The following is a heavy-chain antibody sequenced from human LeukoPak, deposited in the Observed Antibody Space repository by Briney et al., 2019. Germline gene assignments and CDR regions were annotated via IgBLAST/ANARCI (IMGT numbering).Heavy chain of an antibody. J-gene: IGHJ4*02. Sequence: GGSLRLSCTASGFTLGSHDMHWVRQTTGEGLEWVAAIASGFQTFYAGSVKGRFTVSREDARNSLYLQMNSLRAGDTAVYYCVREARGYHYTYFDYWGQGTLVTVSS. CDR2: IASGFQT. D-gene: IGHD5-18*01. V-gene: IGHV3-13*01. CDR1: GFTLGSHD. CDR3: VREARGYHYTYFDY.